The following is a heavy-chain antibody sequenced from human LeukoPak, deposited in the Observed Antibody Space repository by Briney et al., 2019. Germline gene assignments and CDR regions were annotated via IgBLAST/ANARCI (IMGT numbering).Heavy chain of an antibody. CDR1: GYSISSGYY. D-gene: IGHD3-10*01. J-gene: IGHJ4*02. Sequence: SETLSLTCAVSGYSISSGYYWGWIRQPPGKGLEWIGSIYHSGSTYYNPSLKSRVTISVDTSKNQFSLKLSSVTAPDTAVYYCASGGGITMVRGVINNWGQGTLVTVSS. V-gene: IGHV4-38-2*01. CDR2: IYHSGST. CDR3: ASGGGITMVRGVINN.